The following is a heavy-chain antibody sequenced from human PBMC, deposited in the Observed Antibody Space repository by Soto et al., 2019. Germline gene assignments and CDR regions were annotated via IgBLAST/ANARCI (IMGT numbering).Heavy chain of an antibody. D-gene: IGHD5-12*01. Sequence: PSETLSLTCTVSGGSISSYYWSWIRKPPGKGLEWIGYIYYSGSTNYNPSPKSRVTISVDTSKNQFSLKLSSVTAADTAVYYCARRDGYPSWFDPWGQGTLVTVSS. CDR3: ARRDGYPSWFDP. V-gene: IGHV4-59*01. CDR1: GGSISSYY. CDR2: IYYSGST. J-gene: IGHJ5*02.